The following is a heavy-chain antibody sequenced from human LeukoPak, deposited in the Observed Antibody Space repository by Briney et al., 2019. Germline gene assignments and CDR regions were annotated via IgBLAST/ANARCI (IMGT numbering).Heavy chain of an antibody. CDR2: IYYSGIT. CDR1: GGSIRSYY. V-gene: IGHV4-59*01. Sequence: TSETLSLTCTVPGGSIRSYYWSWIRQPPGKGLGWIGYIYYSGITNYNPSLKSRVTISVDTSKNQFSLKLSSVTAADTAVYYCAREGADQYYYYYMDVWGKGTPVTVSS. J-gene: IGHJ6*03. CDR3: AREGADQYYYYYMDV. D-gene: IGHD3-16*01.